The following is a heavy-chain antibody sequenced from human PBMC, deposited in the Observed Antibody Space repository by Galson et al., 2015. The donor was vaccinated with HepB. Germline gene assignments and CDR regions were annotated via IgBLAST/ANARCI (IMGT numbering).Heavy chain of an antibody. J-gene: IGHJ4*02. CDR1: GFTFSSYW. CDR2: MKQDGSEK. CDR3: ARDLRSSSWSGYFDY. D-gene: IGHD6-13*01. Sequence: SLRLSCAASGFTFSSYWMSWVRQAPGKGLEWVANMKQDGSEKYYVDSVKGRFTISRDNAKNSLYLQMNSLRAEDTAVYYCARDLRSSSWSGYFDYWGQGTLVTVSS. V-gene: IGHV3-7*03.